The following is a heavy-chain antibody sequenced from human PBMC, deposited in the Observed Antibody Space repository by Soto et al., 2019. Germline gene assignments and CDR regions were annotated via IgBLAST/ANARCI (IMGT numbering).Heavy chain of an antibody. CDR1: GFTFSSYG. CDR3: AKEGSCGWSIFLVDY. CDR2: ISYDGSNK. V-gene: IGHV3-30*18. J-gene: IGHJ4*02. D-gene: IGHD6-19*01. Sequence: QVQLVESGGGVVQPGRSLRLSCAASGFTFSSYGMHWVRQAPGKGLEWVAVISYDGSNKYYADSVKGRFTISRDNSKNTLYLQMNSLRAEDTAVYYCAKEGSCGWSIFLVDYWGQGTLVTVS.